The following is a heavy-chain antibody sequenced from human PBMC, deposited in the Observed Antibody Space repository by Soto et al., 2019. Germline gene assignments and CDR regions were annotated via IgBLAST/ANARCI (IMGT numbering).Heavy chain of an antibody. V-gene: IGHV1-18*01. Sequence: QVQLVQSGAEVKKPGASVKVSCKASGYTFTSYGISWVRQAPGQGLEWMGWISAYNGNTNYAQKLQGRVTMTTDTSPGKGYKEPRGLGSEEQGVYYLGREVVFRMDGWGQGTPGHVPS. CDR2: ISAYNGNT. J-gene: IGHJ6*02. CDR1: GYTFTSYG. CDR3: GREVVFRMDG.